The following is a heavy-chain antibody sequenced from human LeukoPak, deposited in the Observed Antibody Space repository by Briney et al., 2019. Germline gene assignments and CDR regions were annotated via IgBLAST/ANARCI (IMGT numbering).Heavy chain of an antibody. D-gene: IGHD4-17*01. J-gene: IGHJ5*02. CDR3: ARDKGDYGDYYWFDP. V-gene: IGHV4-59*01. Sequence: MASETLSLTCTVSGGSISSDYWSWIRQPPGKGLEWIGYIYHSGSTNYNPSLKSRVTISVHTSKNQFSLKLSSVTAADTAVYYCARDKGDYGDYYWFDPWGQGTLVTVSS. CDR2: IYHSGST. CDR1: GGSISSDY.